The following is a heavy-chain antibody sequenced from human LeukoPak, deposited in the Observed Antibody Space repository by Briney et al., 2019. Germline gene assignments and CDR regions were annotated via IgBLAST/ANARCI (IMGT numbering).Heavy chain of an antibody. V-gene: IGHV3-30*03. Sequence: PGGSLRLSCAASGFTFSSYSMNWVRQAPGKGLEWVAVISYDGSNKYYADSVKGRFTISRDNSKNTLYLQMNSLRAEDTAVYYCASLSAGYLDAFDIWGQGTMATVSS. CDR2: ISYDGSNK. CDR3: ASLSAGYLDAFDI. J-gene: IGHJ3*02. CDR1: GFTFSSYS. D-gene: IGHD2/OR15-2a*01.